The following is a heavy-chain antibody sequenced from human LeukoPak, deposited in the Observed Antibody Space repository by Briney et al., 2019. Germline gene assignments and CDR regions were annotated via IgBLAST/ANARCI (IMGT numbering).Heavy chain of an antibody. V-gene: IGHV3-23*01. CDR2: ISGSGGRT. CDR3: AKGRGHCIDGVCHNYYYMDV. D-gene: IGHD2-8*01. J-gene: IGHJ6*03. Sequence: GGSLTLSCVASGFTFSSYSVTWVRQAPGKGLEWVSSISGSGGRTDYADSVKGRFTISRDNSKNTLYLQKNSLGADDTAVYYCAKGRGHCIDGVCHNYYYMDVWGKGTTVTVS. CDR1: GFTFSSYS.